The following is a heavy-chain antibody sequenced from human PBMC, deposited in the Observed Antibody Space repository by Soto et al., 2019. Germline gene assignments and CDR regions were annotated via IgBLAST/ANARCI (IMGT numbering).Heavy chain of an antibody. J-gene: IGHJ5*02. Sequence: SETLSLTCTVSGGSISNSNYYWAWIRQPPGKGLEWIGNIFYSGSTYYSPSLKSRVTISVDTSKNQFSLNLNSMTAADTAVYYCASRYSTEGPESWGQGTLVTVS. CDR2: IFYSGST. CDR1: GGSISNSNYY. D-gene: IGHD3-10*01. V-gene: IGHV4-39*01. CDR3: ASRYSTEGPES.